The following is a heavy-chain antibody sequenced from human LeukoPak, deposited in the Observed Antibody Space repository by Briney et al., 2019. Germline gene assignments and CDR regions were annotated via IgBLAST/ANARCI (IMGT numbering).Heavy chain of an antibody. CDR1: GGSISSYY. J-gene: IGHJ3*01. CDR2: IYYSGST. D-gene: IGHD6-13*01. Sequence: PSETLSLTCTVSGGSISSYYWSWIRQPPGKGLEWIGYIYYSGSTNYNPSLKSRVTISVDTSKNQFSLKLSSVTAADTAVYYCARQLAAAAPYRFWGRGTMVIVSS. V-gene: IGHV4-59*08. CDR3: ARQLAAAAPYRF.